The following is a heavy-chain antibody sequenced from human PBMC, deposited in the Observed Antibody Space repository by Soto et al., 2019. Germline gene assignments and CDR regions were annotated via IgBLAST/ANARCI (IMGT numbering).Heavy chain of an antibody. J-gene: IGHJ3*02. CDR3: GAYCSSTSCYIEGGYDDAFDI. V-gene: IGHV4-34*01. Sequence: QVQLQQWGAGLLKPSETLSLTCAVYGGSFSGYYWSWIRQPPGKGLEWIGEINHSGSTNYNPSLKKRVTISVDTSMNQFSLKLSSVTAADTAVYYCGAYCSSTSCYIEGGYDDAFDIWGQGTMVTVSS. D-gene: IGHD2-2*02. CDR2: INHSGST. CDR1: GGSFSGYY.